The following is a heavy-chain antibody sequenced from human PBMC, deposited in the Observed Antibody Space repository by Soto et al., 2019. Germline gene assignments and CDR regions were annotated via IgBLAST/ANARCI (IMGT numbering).Heavy chain of an antibody. CDR1: GYSISSNNW. V-gene: IGHV4-28*01. D-gene: IGHD2-15*01. Sequence: SETLSLTCAVSGYSISSNNWWGWIRQSPGKGLEWIGYIYYSGSTYYNPSLKSRVTMSVDTSKNQFSLRLSSVTAVDTAVYYCARKGRYGGNEFDYWGQGTQLTVSS. CDR3: ARKGRYGGNEFDY. CDR2: IYYSGST. J-gene: IGHJ4*02.